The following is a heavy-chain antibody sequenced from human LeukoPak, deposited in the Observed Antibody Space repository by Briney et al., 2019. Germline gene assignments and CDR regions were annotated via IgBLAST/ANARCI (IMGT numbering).Heavy chain of an antibody. V-gene: IGHV3-23*01. CDR2: ISGSGGST. CDR1: GFTFSSYA. D-gene: IGHD3-16*01. Sequence: PGGSLRLSCAASGFTFSSYAMSWVRQAPGKGLEWVSAISGSGGSTYYADSVKGRFTISRDNSKNTLYLQMSSLRSEDTAVYYCARSRLWSPRDAFDIWAQGTMVTVSS. CDR3: ARSRLWSPRDAFDI. J-gene: IGHJ3*02.